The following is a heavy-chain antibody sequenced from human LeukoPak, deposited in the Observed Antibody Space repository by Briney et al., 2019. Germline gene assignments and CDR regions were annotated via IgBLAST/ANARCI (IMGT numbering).Heavy chain of an antibody. CDR1: GFTFSSYG. V-gene: IGHV3-23*01. J-gene: IGHJ4*02. CDR3: AKGHDYVWGSYRSYYFDY. Sequence: GGSLRLSCAGSGFTFSSYGMSWVRQAPGKGLEWVSAISGSGGSTYYADSVKGRFTISRDNSKNTLYLQMNSLRAEDTAVYYCAKGHDYVWGSYRSYYFDYWGQGTLVTVSS. D-gene: IGHD3-16*02. CDR2: ISGSGGST.